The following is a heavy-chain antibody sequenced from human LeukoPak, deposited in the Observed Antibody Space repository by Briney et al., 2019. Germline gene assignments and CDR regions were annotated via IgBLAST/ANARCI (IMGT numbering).Heavy chain of an antibody. Sequence: ASVKVSCKASGGTFSSYAISWVRQAPGQGLEWMGGIIPIFGTANYAQKFQGRVTITADESTSTAYMGLSSLRSEDTAVYYCARSYDFSYYFDYWGQGTLVTVSS. CDR2: IIPIFGTA. V-gene: IGHV1-69*13. CDR3: ARSYDFSYYFDY. CDR1: GGTFSSYA. D-gene: IGHD3-3*01. J-gene: IGHJ4*02.